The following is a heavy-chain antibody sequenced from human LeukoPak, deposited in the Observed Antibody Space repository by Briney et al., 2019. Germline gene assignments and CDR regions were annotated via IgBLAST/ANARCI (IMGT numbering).Heavy chain of an antibody. CDR2: ISGSGGST. CDR1: GFTFSNAW. J-gene: IGHJ4*02. CDR3: AKSLDYGDYTLGGGDRGIDY. V-gene: IGHV3-23*01. D-gene: IGHD4-17*01. Sequence: GGSLRLSCAASGFTFSNAWMSWVRQAPGKGLEWVSAISGSGGSTYYADSVKGRFTISRDNSKNTLYLQMNSLRAEDTAVYYCAKSLDYGDYTLGGGDRGIDYWGQGTLVTVSS.